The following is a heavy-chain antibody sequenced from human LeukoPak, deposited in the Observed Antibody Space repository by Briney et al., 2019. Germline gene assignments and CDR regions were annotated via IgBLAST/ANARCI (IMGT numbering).Heavy chain of an antibody. CDR2: IYYSGST. V-gene: IGHV4-59*01. CDR3: ARDISALDYGDYLFDY. D-gene: IGHD4-17*01. J-gene: IGHJ4*02. Sequence: SETLSLTCTVSGGSMSSYYWNWIRQPPGKGLEWIGYIYYSGSTNYNPSLKSRVTISVDTSKNQFSLNLSSVTAADTAVYYCARDISALDYGDYLFDYWGQGTLVTVSS. CDR1: GGSMSSYY.